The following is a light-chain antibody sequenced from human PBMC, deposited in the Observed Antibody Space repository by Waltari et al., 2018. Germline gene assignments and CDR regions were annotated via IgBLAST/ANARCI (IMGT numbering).Light chain of an antibody. J-gene: IGKJ1*01. V-gene: IGKV1D-16*01. CDR2: STS. CDR1: HDIGRW. CDR3: QQYNIYPRT. Sequence: DVQMTQSPSSLSASVGDRVTITCRASHDIGRWLAWFQQQPGEAPKPLIYSTSTVESGVPSRFSGSGSGTDFSLTINNLEPEDFATYFCQQYNIYPRTFGQGTKLEIK.